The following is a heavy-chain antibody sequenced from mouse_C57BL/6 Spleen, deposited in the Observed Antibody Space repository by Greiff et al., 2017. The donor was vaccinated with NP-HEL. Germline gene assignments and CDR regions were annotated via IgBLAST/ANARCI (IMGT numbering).Heavy chain of an antibody. J-gene: IGHJ2*01. Sequence: EVMLVESGGGLVQPGGSMKLSCVASGFTFSNYWMNWVRQSPEKGLEWVAQIRLKSDNYATHYAESVKGRFTISRDDSKSSVYLQMNNLRAEDTGIYYCTGFYYYGSRDYWGQGTTLTVSS. CDR3: TGFYYYGSRDY. D-gene: IGHD1-1*01. V-gene: IGHV6-3*01. CDR1: GFTFSNYW. CDR2: IRLKSDNYAT.